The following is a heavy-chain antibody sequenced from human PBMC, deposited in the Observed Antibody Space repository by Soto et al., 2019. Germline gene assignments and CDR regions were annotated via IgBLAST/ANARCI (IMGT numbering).Heavy chain of an antibody. CDR1: GYTFTGYY. D-gene: IGHD3-22*01. V-gene: IGHV1-2*04. Sequence: QVQLVQSGAEVTQPGASVKVSCKASGYTFTGYYMHWVRHATGQGLVWMGWINPNSGGTNYAQKFQGCVTMTRDTSISTAYMELSRLRSDDTAVYYCARTLYYYDSSGYYSDWGQGTLVTVSS. J-gene: IGHJ4*02. CDR2: INPNSGGT. CDR3: ARTLYYYDSSGYYSD.